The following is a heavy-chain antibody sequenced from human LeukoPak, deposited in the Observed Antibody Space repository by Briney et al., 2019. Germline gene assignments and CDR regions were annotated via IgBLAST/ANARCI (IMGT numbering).Heavy chain of an antibody. CDR2: VSFYTGNT. CDR3: ARTVDDGFDF. D-gene: IGHD1-1*01. J-gene: IGHJ4*02. Sequence: ASVRVSCKTSGYMYNRHGISWVRQAPGQGLEWMGWVSFYTGNTNYARKFQDRITMTTDTSTGTAYVELRGLGSDDTALYYCARTVDDGFDFWGQGSLVTVSP. V-gene: IGHV1-18*01. CDR1: GYMYNRHG.